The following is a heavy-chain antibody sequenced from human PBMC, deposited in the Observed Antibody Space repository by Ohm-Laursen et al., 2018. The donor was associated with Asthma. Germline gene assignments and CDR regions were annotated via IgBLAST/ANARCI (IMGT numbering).Heavy chain of an antibody. Sequence: SLRLSCAASGFTFSSYWMHWVRQAPGKGLVWVSRINSDGSSTSYADSVKGRFTISRDNAKNTLYLQMNSLRAEDTAVYYCARGGEYYYYGMDVWGQGTTVTVSS. J-gene: IGHJ6*02. V-gene: IGHV3-74*01. CDR3: ARGGEYYYYGMDV. D-gene: IGHD3-16*01. CDR2: INSDGSST. CDR1: GFTFSSYW.